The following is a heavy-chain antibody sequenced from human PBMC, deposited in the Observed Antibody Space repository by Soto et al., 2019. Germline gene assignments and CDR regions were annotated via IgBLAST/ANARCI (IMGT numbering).Heavy chain of an antibody. J-gene: IGHJ1*01. CDR2: ISGSGGTT. D-gene: IGHD3-22*01. Sequence: EVQLLESRGGLVQPGGSLRLSCAASGFTVSGYAMTGVRQAPGKGLECVSIISGSGGTTYYADSVKGRFTISRDNSKNTLYLQMNSLRADDTAVYYCAKEDNYYDSSGYYLEYFHHWGQGTLVTVSS. CDR1: GFTVSGYA. V-gene: IGHV3-23*01. CDR3: AKEDNYYDSSGYYLEYFHH.